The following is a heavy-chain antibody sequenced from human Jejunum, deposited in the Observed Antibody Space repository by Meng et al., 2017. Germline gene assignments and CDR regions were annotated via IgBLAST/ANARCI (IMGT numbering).Heavy chain of an antibody. CDR2: IKEDGSAK. CDR1: GFTFSNYW. V-gene: IGHV3-7*01. CDR3: VREPFDI. J-gene: IGHJ3*02. Sequence: GESLKISCVVSGFTFSNYWMSWVRQAPGKGLEWVAKIKEDGSAKYYVDSVKGRFTISRDNAQNSLYLQLDSLRGEDTAVYYCVREPFDIWGQGTMVTVSS.